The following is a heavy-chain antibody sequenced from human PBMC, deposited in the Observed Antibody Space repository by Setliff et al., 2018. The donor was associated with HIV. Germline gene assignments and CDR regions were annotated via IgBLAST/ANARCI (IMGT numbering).Heavy chain of an antibody. D-gene: IGHD1-26*01. CDR1: GGSLSSFS. CDR2: VDHNGKS. V-gene: IGHV4-34*01. Sequence: SETLSLTCAVYGGSLSSFSWTWIRQAPGKGLEWIGEVDHNGKSKENPSLRSRVSISVDTSKNQFSLRLTSVTAADTAVYFCARAPEVVGATRLYYYYMDVWGKGTMVTVSS. J-gene: IGHJ6*03. CDR3: ARAPEVVGATRLYYYYMDV.